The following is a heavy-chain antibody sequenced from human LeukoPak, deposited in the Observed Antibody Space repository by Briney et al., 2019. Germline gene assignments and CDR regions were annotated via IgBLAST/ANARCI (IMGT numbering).Heavy chain of an antibody. D-gene: IGHD2-2*02. V-gene: IGHV1-69*04. J-gene: IGHJ4*02. CDR3: ARDPIDCSSTSCYTYPDY. CDR2: IIPILGIA. CDR1: GGTFSSYA. Sequence: SVKVSCKASGGTFSSYAISWVRQAPGQGLEWMGRIIPILGIANYAQKFQGRVTITADKSTSTAYMELSSLRSEDTAVYYCARDPIDCSSTSCYTYPDYWGQGTLVTVSS.